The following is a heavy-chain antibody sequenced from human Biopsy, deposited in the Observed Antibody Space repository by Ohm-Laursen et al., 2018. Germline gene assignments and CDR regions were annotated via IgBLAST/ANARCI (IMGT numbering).Heavy chain of an antibody. J-gene: IGHJ2*01. CDR2: TYSSGGT. CDR1: GGSMTGYE. V-gene: IGHV4-4*07. Sequence: GTLSLTCSVSGGSMTGYEWNWIRQPAGKGLEWIGRTYSSGGTKYNPSLKSRVTMSVDTSKKQFSLRLSSVTAADTAVYYCASAGYNPDWNFDLWGRGTRVTVSS. CDR3: ASAGYNPDWNFDL. D-gene: IGHD5-24*01.